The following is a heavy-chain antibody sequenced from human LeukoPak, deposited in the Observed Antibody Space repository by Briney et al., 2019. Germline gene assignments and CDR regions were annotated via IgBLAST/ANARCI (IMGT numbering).Heavy chain of an antibody. CDR1: GYTLTELS. J-gene: IGHJ4*02. V-gene: IGHV1-24*01. Sequence: ASVKVSCKVSGYTLTELSMHWVRQAPGKGLEWMEGFDPEDGETIYAQKFQGRVTMAEDTSTDTAYMELSSLRSEDTAVYYCATDWGSGEDYVGYWGQGTLVTVSS. CDR2: FDPEDGET. D-gene: IGHD3-16*01. CDR3: ATDWGSGEDYVGY.